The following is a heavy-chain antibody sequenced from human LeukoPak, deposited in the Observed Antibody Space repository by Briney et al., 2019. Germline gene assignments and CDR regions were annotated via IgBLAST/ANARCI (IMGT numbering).Heavy chain of an antibody. D-gene: IGHD3-22*01. V-gene: IGHV1-18*01. Sequence: ASVKVSCKAFGYTFTRYGISWVRQAPGQGLEWMGWISADSGDTNYAQQLQDRVTMTTGTSTRTAYMELRTLRSDDTALYYCASNTGSDGSGYAYWGQGTLVTVSS. CDR1: GYTFTRYG. CDR2: ISADSGDT. J-gene: IGHJ4*02. CDR3: ASNTGSDGSGYAY.